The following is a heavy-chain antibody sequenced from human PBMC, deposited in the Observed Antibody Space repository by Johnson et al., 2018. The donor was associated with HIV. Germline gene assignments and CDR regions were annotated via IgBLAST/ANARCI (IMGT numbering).Heavy chain of an antibody. D-gene: IGHD3-10*02. Sequence: VHLVESGGGLVQPGGSLRLSCAASGFTFSSYWMHWVRQAPGKGLVWVSGIGASGITTYYADSVKGRFTISRDNSKNTLYLQMNSLGAEDTAVYFCAKDLTYVISAFDIWGQGTMVTVSS. CDR2: IGASGITT. CDR3: AKDLTYVISAFDI. J-gene: IGHJ3*02. CDR1: GFTFSSYW. V-gene: IGHV3-23*04.